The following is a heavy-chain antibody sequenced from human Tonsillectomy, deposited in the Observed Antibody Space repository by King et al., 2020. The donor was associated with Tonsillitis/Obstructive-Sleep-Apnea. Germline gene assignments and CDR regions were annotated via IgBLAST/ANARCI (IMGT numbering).Heavy chain of an antibody. Sequence: QLQESGPGLVKPSETLSLTCTVSGGSISSYYWSWIRQTPGKGLEWIGYIYYSGSTNHNPSLKSRVTISVDKSKNQFSLKLSSVTAADTAVYYCARVRGVWFGELSKYYFDYWGQGTLVTVSS. V-gene: IGHV4-59*12. D-gene: IGHD3-10*01. CDR1: GGSISSYY. CDR2: IYYSGST. CDR3: ARVRGVWFGELSKYYFDY. J-gene: IGHJ4*02.